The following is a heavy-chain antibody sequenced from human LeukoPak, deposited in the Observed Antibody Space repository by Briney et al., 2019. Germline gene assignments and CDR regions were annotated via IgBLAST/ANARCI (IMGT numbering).Heavy chain of an antibody. CDR2: SSAYNGNT. CDR3: ARDLGALAAAGTGASVY. D-gene: IGHD6-13*01. Sequence: ASAKVSCKASGYTFTSYGISWVRPAPGQGLEWMGWSSAYNGNTNYAQKLQGRVTMTTDTSTSTAYMELRSLRSDDTAVYYCARDLGALAAAGTGASVYWGQGTLVTVSS. CDR1: GYTFTSYG. J-gene: IGHJ4*02. V-gene: IGHV1-18*01.